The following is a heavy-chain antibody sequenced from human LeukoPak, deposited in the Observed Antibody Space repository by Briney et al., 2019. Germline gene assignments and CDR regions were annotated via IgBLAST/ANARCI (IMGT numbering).Heavy chain of an antibody. CDR3: ARNGLVGSFDP. CDR1: GYTFTGYY. CDR2: ISAYNGNT. V-gene: IGHV1-18*04. D-gene: IGHD1-26*01. Sequence: ASVKVSCKASGYTFTGYYMHWVRQAPGQGLEWMGWISAYNGNTNYAQKLQGRVTMTTDTSTSTAYMELRSLRSDDTAVYYCARNGLVGSFDPWGQGTLVTVSS. J-gene: IGHJ5*02.